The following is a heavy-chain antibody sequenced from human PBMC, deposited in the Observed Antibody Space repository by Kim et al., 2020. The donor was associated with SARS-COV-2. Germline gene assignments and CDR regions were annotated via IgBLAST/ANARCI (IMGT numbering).Heavy chain of an antibody. D-gene: IGHD2-15*01. V-gene: IGHV3-23*01. CDR3: AKPWWGPQDFDY. Sequence: YYADSVKGRFTISRDNSKNTLYLQMNSLRAEDTAVYYCAKPWWGPQDFDYWGQGTLVTVSS. J-gene: IGHJ4*02.